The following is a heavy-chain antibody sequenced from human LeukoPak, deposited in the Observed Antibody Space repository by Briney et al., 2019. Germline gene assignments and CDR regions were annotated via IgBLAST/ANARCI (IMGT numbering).Heavy chain of an antibody. CDR3: ARLRYTYGNNFDY. J-gene: IGHJ4*02. CDR1: GFTFRAYC. D-gene: IGHD5-18*01. Sequence: HPGGSLRLSCAASGFTFRAYCMSWVRQAPGKGREWVANINQDGSDKDYVDSVKGRFTISRDNARNSLYLQMNTLRAEDTAVYFCARLRYTYGNNFDYWGEGALVTVSS. V-gene: IGHV3-7*01. CDR2: INQDGSDK.